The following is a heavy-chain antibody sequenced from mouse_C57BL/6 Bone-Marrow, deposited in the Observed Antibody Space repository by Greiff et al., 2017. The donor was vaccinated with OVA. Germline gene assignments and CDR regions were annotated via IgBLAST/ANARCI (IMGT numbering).Heavy chain of an antibody. D-gene: IGHD1-1*01. J-gene: IGHJ2*01. CDR3: ARRDYYGSRDFDY. CDR1: GYTFTSSW. Sequence: VKLQQPGAELVKPGASVKLSCKASGYTFTSSWMHWVKQRPGQGLEWIGMIHPNSGSTNYNEKFQSKATLTVDKSSSTAYMQHSSRTSEDSAVYYCARRDYYGSRDFDYWGQGTTLTVSA. CDR2: IHPNSGST. V-gene: IGHV1-64*01.